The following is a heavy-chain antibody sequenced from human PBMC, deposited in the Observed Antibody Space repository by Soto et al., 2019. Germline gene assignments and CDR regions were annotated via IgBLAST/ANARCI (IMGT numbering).Heavy chain of an antibody. V-gene: IGHV1-18*01. CDR2: ISAYNGNT. Sequence: ASVKVSCKASGYTFTSYGISWVRQAPGQGLEWMGWISAYNGNTNYAQKLQGRVTMTTDTSTSTAYMELRSLKSDDTAVYYCARGGFCGSTSCYEYRYYYYGMDVWGQGTTVTVSS. D-gene: IGHD2-2*01. CDR1: GYTFTSYG. J-gene: IGHJ6*02. CDR3: ARGGFCGSTSCYEYRYYYYGMDV.